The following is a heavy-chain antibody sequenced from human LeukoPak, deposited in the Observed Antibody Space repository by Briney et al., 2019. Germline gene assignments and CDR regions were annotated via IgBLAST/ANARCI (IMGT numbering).Heavy chain of an antibody. CDR1: GGSFSGYY. CDR2: INHSGST. D-gene: IGHD3-10*01. CDR3: ARHNIRGVTHWLDP. V-gene: IGHV4-34*01. Sequence: SETLSLTCAVYGGSFSGYYWSWIRQPPGKGLEWIGEINHSGSTNYNPSLKSRVTISVDTSKNQFSLRLYSVTAADTAVYFCARHNIRGVTHWLDPWGQGTQVTVSS. J-gene: IGHJ5*02.